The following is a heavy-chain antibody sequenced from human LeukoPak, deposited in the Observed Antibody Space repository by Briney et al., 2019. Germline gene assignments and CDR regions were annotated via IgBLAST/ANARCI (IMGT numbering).Heavy chain of an antibody. CDR3: ARDHYGYYGSGSYRRFDY. CDR2: INPDGSEK. CDR1: GLTFSNFW. Sequence: GGSLRLSCAASGLTFSNFWMSWVRQAPGKGLEWVANINPDGSEKNYVGSVKGRFTISRDNAKNSLYLQMNSLRAEDTAVYYCARDHYGYYGSGSYRRFDYWGQGTLVTVSS. J-gene: IGHJ4*02. V-gene: IGHV3-7*01. D-gene: IGHD3-10*01.